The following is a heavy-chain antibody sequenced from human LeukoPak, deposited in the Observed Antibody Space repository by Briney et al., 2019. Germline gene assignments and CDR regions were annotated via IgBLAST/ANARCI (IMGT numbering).Heavy chain of an antibody. D-gene: IGHD3-3*01. J-gene: IGHJ6*03. CDR3: ARGNPAYYDFWSGYYYYYMDV. CDR1: GGSFSGYY. V-gene: IGHV4-34*01. CDR2: INHSGST. Sequence: SETLSLTCAVYGGSFSGYYWSWIRQPPGKGLEWIGEINHSGSTNYNPSLKSRVTISVDTSKNQFSLKLSSVTAADTAVYYCARGNPAYYDFWSGYYYYYMDVWGKGTTVTVSS.